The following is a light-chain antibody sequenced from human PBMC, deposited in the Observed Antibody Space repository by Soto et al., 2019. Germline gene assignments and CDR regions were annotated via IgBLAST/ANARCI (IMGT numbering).Light chain of an antibody. CDR3: QQYGISSHT. Sequence: VLTQSPGTLSLSPGERATLSCRASQSISSSYLAWYQQRPGQAPRLLIHGASSRATGIPDRFSGSGSGADFTLTIIRLEPEDFAVYYCQQYGISSHTFGQGTKLEIK. V-gene: IGKV3-20*01. CDR1: QSISSSY. CDR2: GAS. J-gene: IGKJ2*01.